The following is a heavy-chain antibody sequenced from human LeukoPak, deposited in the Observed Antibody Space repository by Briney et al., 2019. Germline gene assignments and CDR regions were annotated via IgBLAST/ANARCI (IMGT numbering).Heavy chain of an antibody. CDR3: ASGPEGEFDY. D-gene: IGHD1-26*01. V-gene: IGHV1-2*02. CDR2: INPNSGGT. Sequence: ASVKVSCKTSGYTFTGYYMHWVRQAPGQGLEWMEWINPNSGGTNHAEKFQGRVTMTRDTSISTAYMELSRLKSDDTAVYYCASGPEGEFDYWGQGTLVTVSS. CDR1: GYTFTGYY. J-gene: IGHJ4*02.